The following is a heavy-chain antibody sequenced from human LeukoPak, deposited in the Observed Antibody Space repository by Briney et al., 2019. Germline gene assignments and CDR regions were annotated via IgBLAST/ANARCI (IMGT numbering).Heavy chain of an antibody. CDR3: ARGGWVSSDAFDV. D-gene: IGHD5/OR15-5a*01. Sequence: GGSLRLSCAASGFTFSNYAVSWVRQAPGKGLDWVSVISGPGTSTSYGNSVKGRFTISRDNSKNTVLLQMNSLRAEDTAVYYCARGGWVSSDAFDVWGQGTMVTVSS. CDR2: ISGPGTST. V-gene: IGHV3-23*01. J-gene: IGHJ3*01. CDR1: GFTFSNYA.